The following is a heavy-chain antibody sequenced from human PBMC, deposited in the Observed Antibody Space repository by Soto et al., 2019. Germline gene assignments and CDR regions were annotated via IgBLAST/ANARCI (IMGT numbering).Heavy chain of an antibody. CDR1: GGSISSSSYY. J-gene: IGHJ5*02. V-gene: IGHV4-39*01. CDR3: ARGGPYYYDPNWFDP. Sequence: SETLSLTCIVSGGSISSSSYYWGWIRQPPGKGLEWIGSIYYSGSTYYNPSLKSRVTISVDTSKNQFSLKLSSVTAADTAVYYCARGGPYYYDPNWFDPWGQGTLVTVSS. D-gene: IGHD3-22*01. CDR2: IYYSGST.